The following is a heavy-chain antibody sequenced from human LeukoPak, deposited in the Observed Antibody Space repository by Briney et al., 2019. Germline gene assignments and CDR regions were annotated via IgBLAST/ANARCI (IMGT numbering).Heavy chain of an antibody. CDR2: IIPIFGTA. V-gene: IGHV1-69*13. J-gene: IGHJ4*02. CDR3: ARVYLKRDYYDSSAYFSFDY. D-gene: IGHD3-22*01. Sequence: SVTVSCKASGGTFSRYAISWVRQAPGQGLEWMGGIIPIFGTANYAQKFQGRITITADDSTSTAYMELSSLRSEDTAVYYCARVYLKRDYYDSSAYFSFDYWGQGTLVTVSS. CDR1: GGTFSRYA.